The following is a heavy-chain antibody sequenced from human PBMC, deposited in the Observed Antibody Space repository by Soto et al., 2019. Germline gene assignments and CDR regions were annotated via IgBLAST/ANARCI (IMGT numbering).Heavy chain of an antibody. V-gene: IGHV3-21*01. Sequence: GSLRLSCAASGFTFSSYSMNWVRQAPGKGLEWVSSISSSSSYIYYADSVKGRFTISRDNAKNSLYLQMNSLRAEDTAVYYCASLITMVRGVIPFDPWGQGTLVTVSS. D-gene: IGHD3-10*01. CDR1: GFTFSSYS. J-gene: IGHJ5*02. CDR3: ASLITMVRGVIPFDP. CDR2: ISSSSSYI.